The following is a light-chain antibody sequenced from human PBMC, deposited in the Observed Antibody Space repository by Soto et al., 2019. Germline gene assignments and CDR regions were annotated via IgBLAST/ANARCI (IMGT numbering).Light chain of an antibody. CDR1: QGISNY. CDR2: AAS. Sequence: DIQMTQSPSSLSASVGDRVTITCRASQGISNYLAWYQQKPGKVPKLLIYAASSLHSGVPSRFSGRGSGTDFTLTISSLQTEDVATYYCQQSYSTPPITFGQGTRLEIK. J-gene: IGKJ5*01. V-gene: IGKV1-27*01. CDR3: QQSYSTPPIT.